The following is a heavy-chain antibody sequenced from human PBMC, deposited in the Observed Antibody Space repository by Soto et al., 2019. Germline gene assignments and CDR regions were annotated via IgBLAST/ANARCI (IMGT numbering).Heavy chain of an antibody. Sequence: QVQLVQSGAEVKKPGASVKVSCKASGYTFNSYGISWVRQAPGQGLEWMGWISAYNGNTNYVQKVQGRVTMTTDTTTSTADRERRSLRSDDTAVYYRARGGGNDPRPVDYWGQGTLVTVSS. D-gene: IGHD5-12*01. J-gene: IGHJ4*02. V-gene: IGHV1-18*01. CDR1: GYTFNSYG. CDR2: ISAYNGNT. CDR3: ARGGGNDPRPVDY.